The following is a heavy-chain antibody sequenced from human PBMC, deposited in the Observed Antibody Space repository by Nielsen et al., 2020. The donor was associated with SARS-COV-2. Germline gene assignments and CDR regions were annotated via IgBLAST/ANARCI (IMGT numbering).Heavy chain of an antibody. J-gene: IGHJ4*02. CDR2: PYDSGST. D-gene: IGHD3-10*01. V-gene: IGHV4-31*03. Sequence: SETLSLTCIVSGGSISNGCYHWNWNRQHPGKGREGIGYPYDSGSTYYNRSLQSRLTIAGHTSKNQFSLQLTSVTAADTAFYYCARSRAVITTFDTWGQGTLVSVSS. CDR1: GGSISNGCYH. CDR3: ARSRAVITTFDT.